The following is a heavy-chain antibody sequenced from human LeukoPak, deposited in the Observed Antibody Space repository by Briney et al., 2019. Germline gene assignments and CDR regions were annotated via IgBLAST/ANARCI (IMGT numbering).Heavy chain of an antibody. Sequence: PGGFLRLSCAASGFTFSSYTMNWVRQAPGKGLEWVSSISRSSSYIYYADSMKGRFTISRDNANNSPFLQMNSLRAEDTAVYYCARGGVSVGGNFDYWGQGTLVTVSS. V-gene: IGHV3-21*01. CDR2: ISRSSSYI. CDR1: GFTFSSYT. CDR3: ARGGVSVGGNFDY. D-gene: IGHD4-23*01. J-gene: IGHJ4*02.